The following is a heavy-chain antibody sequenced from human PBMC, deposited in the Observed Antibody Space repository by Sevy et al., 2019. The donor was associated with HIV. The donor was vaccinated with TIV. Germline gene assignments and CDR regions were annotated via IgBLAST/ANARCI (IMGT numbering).Heavy chain of an antibody. Sequence: GGSLRLSCETFGFIFTDYWMSWVRQIPGKGLEWVATIKQDQSEKYYVDSVKGRFAISRDSAKKSVSLQMNGLRAEDTALYFCAREVGGFNWRPYYFDSWGQGTLVTVSS. CDR3: AREVGGFNWRPYYFDS. V-gene: IGHV3-7*01. CDR1: GFIFTDYW. CDR2: IKQDQSEK. D-gene: IGHD3-3*01. J-gene: IGHJ4*02.